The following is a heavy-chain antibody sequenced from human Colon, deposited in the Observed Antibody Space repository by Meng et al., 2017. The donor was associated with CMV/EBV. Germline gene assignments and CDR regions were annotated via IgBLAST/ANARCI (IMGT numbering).Heavy chain of an antibody. CDR2: ISSSSSYI. V-gene: IGHV3-21*01. Sequence: GGSLRLSCAASGFTFSDCWMTWVRQAPGKGLEWVSSISSSSSYIYYADSVKGRFTISRDNAKNSLYLQMNSLRAEDTAVYYCARTPLDYWGQGTLVTVSS. CDR3: ARTPLDY. J-gene: IGHJ4*02. CDR1: GFTFSDCW.